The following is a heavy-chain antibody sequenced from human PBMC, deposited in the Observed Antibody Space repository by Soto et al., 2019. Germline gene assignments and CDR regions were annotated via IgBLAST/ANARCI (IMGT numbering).Heavy chain of an antibody. V-gene: IGHV4-30-2*01. CDR1: GDTISTGGYT. D-gene: IGHD3-22*01. J-gene: IGHJ4*02. CDR2: TYHSGST. CDR3: ARGRSSGYYLPPHFDY. Sequence: SETLSLTCDVSGDTISTGGYTWAWIRQPPGKALEWIGHTYHSGSTNYNPSLKSRVTISVDTSKNQFSLKLSSVTAADTAVYYCARGRSSGYYLPPHFDYWGQGTLVTV.